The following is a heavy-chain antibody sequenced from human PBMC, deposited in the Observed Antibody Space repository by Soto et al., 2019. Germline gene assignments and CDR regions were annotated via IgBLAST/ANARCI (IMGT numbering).Heavy chain of an antibody. CDR1: GFSFGNYA. CDR3: ARDRNIVVAGYFDY. V-gene: IGHV3-23*01. J-gene: IGHJ4*02. Sequence: PGGSLRLSCEVSGFSFGNYAMTWVRQAPGRGLEWVSSISISGGTTSYADSVKGRFFISRDNSKNTLYLQMNSLRAEDTAVYYCARDRNIVVAGYFDYWGQGTLVTVSS. CDR2: ISISGGTT. D-gene: IGHD2-15*01.